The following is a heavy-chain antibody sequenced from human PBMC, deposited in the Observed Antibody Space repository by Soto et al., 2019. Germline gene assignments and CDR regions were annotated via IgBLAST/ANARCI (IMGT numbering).Heavy chain of an antibody. D-gene: IGHD2-21*01. J-gene: IGHJ3*02. V-gene: IGHV3-7*01. CDR3: EAYYTSRHAAFDI. CDR2: IKQDANEM. CDR1: GFKFSTYW. Sequence: EVQVVESGGGLVQPGGSLRLSCAASGFKFSTYWMSWVRQAPGKGLEWLANIKQDANEMYYVDSVKGRFTISGDSAKNSLFLIMDSLRVEEPAVYYCEAYYTSRHAAFDIWGQGTTVIVSS.